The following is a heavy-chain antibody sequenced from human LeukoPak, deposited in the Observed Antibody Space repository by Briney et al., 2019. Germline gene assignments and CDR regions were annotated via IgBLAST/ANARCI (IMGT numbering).Heavy chain of an antibody. D-gene: IGHD3-22*01. Sequence: GGSLRLSCAASGFTVSSNYMSWVRQAPGKGLEWVAVISYDGSNKYYADSVKGRFTTSRDNSKNTLYLQMNSLRAEDTAVYYCAKDLYYYDSSGLDYWGQGTLVTVSS. CDR2: ISYDGSNK. CDR1: GFTVSSNY. V-gene: IGHV3-30*18. J-gene: IGHJ4*02. CDR3: AKDLYYYDSSGLDY.